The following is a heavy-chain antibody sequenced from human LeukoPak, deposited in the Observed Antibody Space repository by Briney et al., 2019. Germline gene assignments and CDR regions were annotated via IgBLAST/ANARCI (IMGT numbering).Heavy chain of an antibody. CDR1: GGTFSNHA. CDR2: IIPILDIT. J-gene: IGHJ4*02. CDR3: ARPRVYYYDDGYLYSEGFDY. D-gene: IGHD3-22*01. Sequence: SVKVSCKASGGTFSNHAMSWVRQAPGQGLEWMGRIIPILDITNYAQKFQGRVTITADTSTSTAYMELSSLRSEDTAIYYCARPRVYYYDDGYLYSEGFDYWGQGTLVTVSS. V-gene: IGHV1-69*04.